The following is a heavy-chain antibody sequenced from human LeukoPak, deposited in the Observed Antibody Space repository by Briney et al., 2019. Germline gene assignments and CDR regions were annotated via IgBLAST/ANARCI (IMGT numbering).Heavy chain of an antibody. CDR2: IYYSGST. J-gene: IGHJ3*02. Sequence: SETLSLTCTVSGGSISSYYWSWIRQPPGKGLEWIGYIYYSGSTNYNPSLKSRVTISVDTSKNQFSLKLSSVTAADTAVYYCARDTTYYYDSSDSEGAFDIWGQGTMVTVSS. D-gene: IGHD3-22*01. CDR3: ARDTTYYYDSSDSEGAFDI. CDR1: GGSISSYY. V-gene: IGHV4-59*01.